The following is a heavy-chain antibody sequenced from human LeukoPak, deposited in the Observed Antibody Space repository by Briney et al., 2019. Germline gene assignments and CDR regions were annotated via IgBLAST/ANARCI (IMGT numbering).Heavy chain of an antibody. CDR3: AKAGPGTMTFDAFDI. CDR2: IGGSGAST. D-gene: IGHD3-22*01. V-gene: IGHV3-23*01. Sequence: GGSLILSCAASGFTFSSYAMSWVRQAPGKGLEWVSAIGGSGASTYYADSVKGRFTISRDNSKSTLYLQMNSLRAEDTAVYYCAKAGPGTMTFDAFDIWGQGTVVTVSS. J-gene: IGHJ3*02. CDR1: GFTFSSYA.